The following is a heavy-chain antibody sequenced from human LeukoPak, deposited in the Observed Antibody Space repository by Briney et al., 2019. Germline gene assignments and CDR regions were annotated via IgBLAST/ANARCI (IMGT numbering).Heavy chain of an antibody. CDR3: ARDLVAAVAVVYY. D-gene: IGHD6-19*01. CDR1: GFTFSSYA. CDR2: ISYDGSNK. V-gene: IGHV3-30-3*01. J-gene: IGHJ4*02. Sequence: GRSLRLSCAASGFTFSSYAMHWVRQAPGKGLEWVAVISYDGSNKYYADSVKGRFTISRDNSKSTLYLQMNSLRAGDTAAYYCARDLVAAVAVVYYWGQGTLVTVSS.